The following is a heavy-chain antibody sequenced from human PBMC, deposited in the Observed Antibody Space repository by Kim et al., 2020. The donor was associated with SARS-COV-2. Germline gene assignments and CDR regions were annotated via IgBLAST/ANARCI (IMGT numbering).Heavy chain of an antibody. CDR1: GGSISSYY. CDR2: IYYSGST. Sequence: SETLSLTCTVSGGSISSYYWSWIRQPPGKGLEWIGYIYYSGSTNYNPYLKSRVTITVDTSKNQFSLKLSSVTAADTAVYYCARVNVLRVLEWLPHAGPFDYWGQGTLVTVSS. V-gene: IGHV4-59*01. J-gene: IGHJ4*02. D-gene: IGHD3-3*01. CDR3: ARVNVLRVLEWLPHAGPFDY.